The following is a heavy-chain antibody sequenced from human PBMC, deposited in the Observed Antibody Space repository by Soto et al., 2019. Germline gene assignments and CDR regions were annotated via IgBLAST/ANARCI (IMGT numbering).Heavy chain of an antibody. V-gene: IGHV3-23*01. CDR2: ISDSGDKT. CDR3: AKPVFPYDY. J-gene: IGHJ4*02. D-gene: IGHD2-21*01. Sequence: GGSLRLSCATSGFTFSNYAMKWVRQAPGKGLEWVSGISDSGDKTYYADSVKGRFTISRDNSKNTLYLQMNSLRAEDTAVYYCAKPVFPYDYWGQGTLVTVSS. CDR1: GFTFSNYA.